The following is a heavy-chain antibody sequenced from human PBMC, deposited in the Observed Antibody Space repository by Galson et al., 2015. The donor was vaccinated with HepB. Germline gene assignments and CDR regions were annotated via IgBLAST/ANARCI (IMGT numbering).Heavy chain of an antibody. CDR3: ARYDFWFGMDV. CDR1: GYTFTAYY. Sequence: SVKVSCKASGYTFTAYYIQWVRQAPGQGLEWMGWISPNSGATTFSQKFQGSVTMTRDTSTFTAYMELSSLRSADTAVYYCARYDFWFGMDVWGQGTPVTVSS. J-gene: IGHJ6*02. CDR2: ISPNSGAT. V-gene: IGHV1-2*02. D-gene: IGHD3/OR15-3a*01.